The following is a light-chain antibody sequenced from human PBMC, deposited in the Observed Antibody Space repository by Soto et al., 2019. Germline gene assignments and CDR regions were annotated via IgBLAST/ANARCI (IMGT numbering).Light chain of an antibody. Sequence: ERLMTQSRSTLSVSPGLRLTLSCRASQNVHNHVSWFLQKPGQAPRLLMYDAIIRAPGIPARFSGSWSGTEFNLTINSLQPEDFAVYYCQHYDAWPLTFGGGTKVDIK. V-gene: IGKV3-15*01. J-gene: IGKJ4*01. CDR2: DAI. CDR3: QHYDAWPLT. CDR1: QNVHNH.